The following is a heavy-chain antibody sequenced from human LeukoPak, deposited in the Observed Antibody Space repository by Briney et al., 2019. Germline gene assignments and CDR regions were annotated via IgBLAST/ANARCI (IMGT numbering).Heavy chain of an antibody. Sequence: ASQTLSLTCTVSGGSISSGDYYWSWIRQPPGKGLEWIGYIYYSGGTYYNPSLKSRVTISVDTSKNQFSLKLSSVTAADTAVYYCARVWGIQLWFIIDYWGQGTLVTVSS. CDR1: GGSISSGDYY. J-gene: IGHJ4*02. V-gene: IGHV4-30-4*01. CDR2: IYYSGGT. CDR3: ARVWGIQLWFIIDY. D-gene: IGHD5-18*01.